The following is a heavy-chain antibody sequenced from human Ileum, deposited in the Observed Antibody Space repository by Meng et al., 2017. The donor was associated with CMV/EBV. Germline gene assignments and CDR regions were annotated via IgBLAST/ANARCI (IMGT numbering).Heavy chain of an antibody. Sequence: QVQLQESGPGLVKPSQTLSLTCTVSGGSISSGSYYWSWIRQPAGKGLEWIGRIYTSESTNYNPSLKSRVTISVDTSKNQFSLKLGSVTATDTAVYYCAGGAITGTTEVPFDYWGQGTLVTVAS. J-gene: IGHJ4*02. CDR2: IYTSEST. CDR3: AGGAITGTTEVPFDY. D-gene: IGHD1-20*01. V-gene: IGHV4-61*02. CDR1: GGSISSGSYY.